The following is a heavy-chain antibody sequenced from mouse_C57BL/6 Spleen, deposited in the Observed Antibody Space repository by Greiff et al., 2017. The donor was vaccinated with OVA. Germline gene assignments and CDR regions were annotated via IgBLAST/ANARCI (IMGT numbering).Heavy chain of an antibody. J-gene: IGHJ2*01. CDR1: GYTFTSYW. D-gene: IGHD1-1*01. CDR2: IYPGSGST. V-gene: IGHV1-55*01. CDR3: ASPYYYGSRRDYFDY. Sequence: QVQLQQSGAELVKPGASVKMSCKASGYTFTSYWITWVKQRPGQGLEWIGDIYPGSGSTNYNEKFKSKATLTVDTSSSTAYMQLSSLTSEDSAVYYCASPYYYGSRRDYFDYWGQGTTLTVSS.